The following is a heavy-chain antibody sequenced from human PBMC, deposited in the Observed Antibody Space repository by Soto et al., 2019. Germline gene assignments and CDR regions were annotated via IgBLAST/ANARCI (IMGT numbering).Heavy chain of an antibody. D-gene: IGHD6-19*01. V-gene: IGHV4-59*01. Sequence: SETLSLTCTVSGGSISSNYWSWIRQPPGKGLEWIGYINNIGSTNYNPSLKSRVTISVDTSKNQISLKLSSVTAADTAVYYCARDWYISGWSVLDSWAQGTLVTVSS. J-gene: IGHJ4*02. CDR3: ARDWYISGWSVLDS. CDR2: INNIGST. CDR1: GGSISSNY.